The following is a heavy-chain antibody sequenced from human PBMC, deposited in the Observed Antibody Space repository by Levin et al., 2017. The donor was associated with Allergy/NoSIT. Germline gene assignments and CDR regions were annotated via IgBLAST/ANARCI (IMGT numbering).Heavy chain of an antibody. J-gene: IGHJ6*02. D-gene: IGHD5-18*01. CDR1: GFIFEDYA. Sequence: GGSLRLSCEASGFIFEDYAMHWVRQAPGKGLEWVARISRSSHTLGYADVVKGGFTISRNNAKNCLYLKRYSLRYEETALYYCKKDSFRGYSWGSKFEVYGVDVWGHGTAVTV. V-gene: IGHV3-9*01. CDR3: KKDSFRGYSWGSKFEVYGVDV. CDR2: ISRSSHTL.